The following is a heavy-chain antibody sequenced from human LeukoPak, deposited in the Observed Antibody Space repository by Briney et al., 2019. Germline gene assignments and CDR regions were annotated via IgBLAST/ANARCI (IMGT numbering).Heavy chain of an antibody. CDR1: GANVSGSAS. D-gene: IGHD1-1*01. V-gene: IGHV6-1*01. Sequence: SQTLSLTCAISGANVSGSASWNWIRPSPSRGLEWLGRTYYRSKGYSEYATSVKSRISINSDTSENQFSLQLNSVIPEDTAVYYCARDPDSSNEWGPFDPWGQGTLVTVSS. CDR2: TYYRSKGYS. CDR3: ARDPDSSNEWGPFDP. J-gene: IGHJ5*02.